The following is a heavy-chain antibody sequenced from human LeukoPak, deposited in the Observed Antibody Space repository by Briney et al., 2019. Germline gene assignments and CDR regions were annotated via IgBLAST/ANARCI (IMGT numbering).Heavy chain of an antibody. Sequence: GGSLRLSCAASGFTFSSYSMNWVRQASGKGLEWVSSISSSSSYIYYADSVKGRFTISRDNAKNSLYLQMNSLRAEDTAVYYCARVSVDTAMVTPSGFDYWGQGTLVTVSS. D-gene: IGHD5-18*01. J-gene: IGHJ4*02. CDR2: ISSSSSYI. CDR3: ARVSVDTAMVTPSGFDY. CDR1: GFTFSSYS. V-gene: IGHV3-21*01.